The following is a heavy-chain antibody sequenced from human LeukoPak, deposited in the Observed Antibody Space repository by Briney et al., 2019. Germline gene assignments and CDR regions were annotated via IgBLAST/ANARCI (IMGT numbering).Heavy chain of an antibody. J-gene: IGHJ5*02. CDR3: ARDLAGRAAAGSVYFDP. Sequence: GGSLRLSCAASGFNFSDYVMIWVRQAPGKGLEWVANIKQDGSEKYYVDSVKGRFTISRDNAQNALYLQMNSLTAEDTAVYYCARDLAGRAAAGSVYFDPWGQGTLVTVSS. CDR1: GFNFSDYV. D-gene: IGHD6-13*01. CDR2: IKQDGSEK. V-gene: IGHV3-7*01.